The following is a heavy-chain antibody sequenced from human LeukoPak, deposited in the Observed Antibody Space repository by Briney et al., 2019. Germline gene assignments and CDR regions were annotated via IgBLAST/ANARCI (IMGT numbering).Heavy chain of an antibody. J-gene: IGHJ4*02. Sequence: SETLSLTCTVSGGSISSYYWSWIRQPPGKGLEWIGYIDYSGSTNYNPSLKSRVTISADTFKNQFSLKLTSVTAADTAVYYCARDRSSSWLRKPLYYFDYWGQGTLVTVSS. D-gene: IGHD6-13*01. CDR2: IDYSGST. CDR1: GGSISSYY. V-gene: IGHV4-59*01. CDR3: ARDRSSSWLRKPLYYFDY.